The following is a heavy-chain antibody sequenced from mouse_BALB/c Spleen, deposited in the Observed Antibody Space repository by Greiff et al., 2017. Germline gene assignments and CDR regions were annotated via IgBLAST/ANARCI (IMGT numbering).Heavy chain of an antibody. D-gene: IGHD2-4*01. Sequence: VHVKQSGAELVKPGASVKLSCTASGFNIKDTYMHWVKQRPEQGLEWIGRIDPANGNTKYDPKFQGKATITADTSSNTAYLQLSSLTSEDTAVYYCAREITGFAYWGQGTLVTVSA. CDR2: IDPANGNT. CDR1: GFNIKDTY. CDR3: AREITGFAY. V-gene: IGHV14-3*02. J-gene: IGHJ3*01.